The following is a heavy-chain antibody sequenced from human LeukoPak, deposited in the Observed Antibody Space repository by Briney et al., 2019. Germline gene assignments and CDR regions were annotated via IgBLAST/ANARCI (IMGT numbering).Heavy chain of an antibody. D-gene: IGHD2-2*01. CDR2: IYYSGST. Sequence: KPSETLSLTCNVSGGSISSHYWSWIRQPPGKGLEWIGYIYYSGSTNYNPSLKSRVTISIDTSKTQSSLKLSSVTAADTAVYYCARSLLYAQPYYFDYWGQGTLVTVSS. J-gene: IGHJ4*02. V-gene: IGHV4-59*11. CDR3: ARSLLYAQPYYFDY. CDR1: GGSISSHY.